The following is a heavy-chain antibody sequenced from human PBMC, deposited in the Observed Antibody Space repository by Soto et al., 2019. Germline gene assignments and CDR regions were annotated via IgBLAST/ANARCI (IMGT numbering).Heavy chain of an antibody. CDR2: IYWDDDK. V-gene: IGHV2-5*02. D-gene: IGHD3-10*01. CDR3: ALASLWFGELSFDY. Sequence: GPTLVNPTQTLTLTCTFSGFSLSTSGVGVGRIRQPPGKALEWLALIYWDDDKRYSPSLKSRLTITKDTSKNQVVLTMTNMDPVDTATYYCALASLWFGELSFDYWGQGTQVTVSS. CDR1: GFSLSTSGVG. J-gene: IGHJ4*02.